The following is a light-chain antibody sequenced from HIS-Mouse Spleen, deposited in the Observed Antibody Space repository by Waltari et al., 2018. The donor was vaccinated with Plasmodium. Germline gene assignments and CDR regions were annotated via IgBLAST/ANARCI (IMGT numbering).Light chain of an antibody. J-gene: IGKJ3*01. CDR3: QQYNNWSFT. V-gene: IGKV1-8*01. CDR2: AAS. CDR1: QGISSY. Sequence: AIRMTQSPSSFSASTGDRVTITCRARQGISSYLAWYQQKPGKAPKLLIYAASTLQSGVPSRFSGSGSGTEFTLTISSLQSEDFAVYYCQQYNNWSFTFGPGTKVDIK.